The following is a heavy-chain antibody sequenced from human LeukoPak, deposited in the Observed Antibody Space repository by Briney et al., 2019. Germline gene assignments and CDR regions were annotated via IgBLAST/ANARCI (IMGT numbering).Heavy chain of an antibody. V-gene: IGHV1-24*01. CDR3: ATMVRGVIVPYFDD. CDR1: GYTLNELT. D-gene: IGHD3-10*01. J-gene: IGHJ4*02. Sequence: GASVRVSCTVSGYTLNELTMHWVRQAPGKGLEWMGGFDREDGEIIYAAKFQGRVYMTEDTSTDTAYMEMKSLTLDDTAVFYCATMVRGVIVPYFDDWGQGTLVTVSS. CDR2: FDREDGEI.